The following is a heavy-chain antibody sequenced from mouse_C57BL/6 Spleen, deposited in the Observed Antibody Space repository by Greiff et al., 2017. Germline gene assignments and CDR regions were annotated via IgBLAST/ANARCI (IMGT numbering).Heavy chain of an antibody. CDR3: ARYSPYYYGTPWYFDV. D-gene: IGHD1-1*01. CDR1: GYTFTDYN. J-gene: IGHJ1*03. CDR2: INPNNGGT. V-gene: IGHV1-22*01. Sequence: EVQLQQSGPELVKPGASVKMSCKASGYTFTDYNMHWVKQSHGKSLEWIGYINPNNGGTSYNQKFKGKATLTVNKSSSTAYMELRSLTSEDSAVYYCARYSPYYYGTPWYFDVWGTGTTVTVSS.